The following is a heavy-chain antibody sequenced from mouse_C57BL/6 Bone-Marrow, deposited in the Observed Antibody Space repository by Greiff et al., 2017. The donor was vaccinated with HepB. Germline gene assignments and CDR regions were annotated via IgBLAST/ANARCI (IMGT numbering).Heavy chain of an antibody. D-gene: IGHD2-10*01. Sequence: QVQLQQSGAELVMPGASVKLSCKASGYTFTSYWMHWVKQRPGQGLEWIGEIDPSDSYTNYNQKFKGKSTLTVDKSSSTAYMQLSSLTSEDSAVYYCARGGASYPFFAYWGQGTLVTVSA. V-gene: IGHV1-69*01. CDR2: IDPSDSYT. CDR1: GYTFTSYW. J-gene: IGHJ3*01. CDR3: ARGGASYPFFAY.